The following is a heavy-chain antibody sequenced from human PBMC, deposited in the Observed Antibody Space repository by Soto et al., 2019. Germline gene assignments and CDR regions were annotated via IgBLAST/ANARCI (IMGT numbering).Heavy chain of an antibody. J-gene: IGHJ4*02. Sequence: QVQLQQWGAGLLKPSETLSLTCAVYGGSFSGYYWSWIRQPPGKGLEWIGEINHSGSTNYNPSLKSRVTISVDTSKNQFSLKLSSVTAADTAVYYCARQQVYYDYVWGSYRSPFGGSLIDYWGQGTLVTVSS. D-gene: IGHD3-16*02. CDR2: INHSGST. CDR3: ARQQVYYDYVWGSYRSPFGGSLIDY. V-gene: IGHV4-34*01. CDR1: GGSFSGYY.